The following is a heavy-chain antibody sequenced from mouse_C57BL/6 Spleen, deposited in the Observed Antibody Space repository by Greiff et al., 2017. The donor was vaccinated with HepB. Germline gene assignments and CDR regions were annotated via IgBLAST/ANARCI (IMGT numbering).Heavy chain of an antibody. CDR3: ARPGLTAIVGYGNYDYFDY. J-gene: IGHJ2*01. Sequence: QVQLQQPGAELVRPGTSVKLSCKASGYTFTSYWMHSVKQRPGQGLEWIGVIDPSDSYTNYNQKFKGKATLTVDTSSSTAYMQLSSLTSEDSAVYYCARPGLTAIVGYGNYDYFDYWGQGTTLTVSS. D-gene: IGHD2-1*01. CDR1: GYTFTSYW. CDR2: IDPSDSYT. V-gene: IGHV1-59*01.